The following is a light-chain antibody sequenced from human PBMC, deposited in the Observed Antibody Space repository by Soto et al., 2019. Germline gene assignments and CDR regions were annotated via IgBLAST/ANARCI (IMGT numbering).Light chain of an antibody. Sequence: EIVLTQSPATLSLSPGERATLSCRASQSVNSYLAWYQQKPGQAPRLLIYDASNRATGIPARFSGTVSGTDFTLTIGSLEPEDVAVYYCQQRSDWPTFGQGTKLEIK. CDR1: QSVNSY. V-gene: IGKV3-11*01. CDR2: DAS. CDR3: QQRSDWPT. J-gene: IGKJ2*01.